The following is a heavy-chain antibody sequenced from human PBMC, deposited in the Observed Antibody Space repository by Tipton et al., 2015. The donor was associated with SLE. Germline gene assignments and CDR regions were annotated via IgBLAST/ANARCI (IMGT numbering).Heavy chain of an antibody. V-gene: IGHV4-59*11. CDR3: ARDSTIVGATGTSEGDAIDI. CDR1: GGSISSHY. CDR2: IYYSGST. Sequence: TLSLTCTVSGGSISSHYWSWIRQPPGKGLEWIGYIYYSGSTNYNPSLKSRVTISVDTSKNQFSLKLSSVTAADTAVYYCARDSTIVGATGTSEGDAIDIWGQGTMVTVSS. D-gene: IGHD1-26*01. J-gene: IGHJ3*02.